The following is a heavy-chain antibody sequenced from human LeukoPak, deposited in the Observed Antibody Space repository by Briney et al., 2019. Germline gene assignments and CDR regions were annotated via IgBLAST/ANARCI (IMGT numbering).Heavy chain of an antibody. J-gene: IGHJ4*02. Sequence: GGSLRLSCADSGFTFSSYEMNWVRQAPGKGLEWVSYISSSGSTIYYADSVKGRFTISRDNAKNSLYLQMNSLRAEDTACYYCARGGYCTNGVCYSTSPFDYWGQGTLVTVPS. D-gene: IGHD2-8*01. CDR1: GFTFSSYE. CDR2: ISSSGSTI. CDR3: ARGGYCTNGVCYSTSPFDY. V-gene: IGHV3-48*03.